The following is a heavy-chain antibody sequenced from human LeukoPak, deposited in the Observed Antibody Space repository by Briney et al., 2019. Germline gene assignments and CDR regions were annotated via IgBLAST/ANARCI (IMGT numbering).Heavy chain of an antibody. CDR2: IIPIFGTA. D-gene: IGHD5-24*01. Sequence: ASVKVSCKASGGTFSSYAISWVRQPPGQALEWMGGIIPIFGTANYAQKFQGRVTITADESTSTAYMELSSLRSEDTAVYYCARENGYKHLDYWGQGTLVTVSS. V-gene: IGHV1-69*01. CDR1: GGTFSSYA. J-gene: IGHJ4*02. CDR3: ARENGYKHLDY.